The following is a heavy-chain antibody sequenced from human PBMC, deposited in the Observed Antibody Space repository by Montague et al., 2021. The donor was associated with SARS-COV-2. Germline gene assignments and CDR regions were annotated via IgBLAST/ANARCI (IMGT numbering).Heavy chain of an antibody. V-gene: IGHV2-5*02. J-gene: IGHJ5*01. Sequence: PALVKPTQTLTLTCTFSGISLSTSGVGVAWIRQPPGKALEWLALIYWDDDERYSPSMSSRLTITKDTSENQVVLRMTNMDPMDTATYYCAPVRFGSRSYYTPHNWVDPWGQGSLVTVSS. CDR1: GISLSTSGVG. D-gene: IGHD3-10*01. CDR2: IYWDDDE. CDR3: APVRFGSRSYYTPHNWVDP.